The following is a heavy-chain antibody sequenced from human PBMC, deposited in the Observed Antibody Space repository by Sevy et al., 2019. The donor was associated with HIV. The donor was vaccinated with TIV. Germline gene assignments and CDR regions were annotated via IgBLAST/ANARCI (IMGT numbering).Heavy chain of an antibody. CDR3: ARDCSSTSCLWGLDV. J-gene: IGHJ6*02. Sequence: GGSLRLSCAASGFTFSNYWMSWVRQAPGKGLEWVANIKKDGSEKYYVDSGKGRLTISRDNAKNSLFLQMNSLRAEDTALYYCARDCSSTSCLWGLDVWGQGTTVTVSS. CDR2: IKKDGSEK. V-gene: IGHV3-7*03. D-gene: IGHD2-2*01. CDR1: GFTFSNYW.